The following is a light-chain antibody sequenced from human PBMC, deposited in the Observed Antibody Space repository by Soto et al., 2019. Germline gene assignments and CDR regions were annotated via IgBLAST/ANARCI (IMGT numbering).Light chain of an antibody. CDR2: EVV. CDR3: KSYAGSNTYV. CDR1: KNDIGVYDF. Sequence: QSALTQPPSASGSPGQSVTISCTGTKNDIGVYDFVSWYQHHPGKAPRLILYEVVQRPSGVPDRFSGSKSGNTASLTVSGLQAADEDDYFCKSYAGSNTYVFGSGTKVTVL. V-gene: IGLV2-8*01. J-gene: IGLJ1*01.